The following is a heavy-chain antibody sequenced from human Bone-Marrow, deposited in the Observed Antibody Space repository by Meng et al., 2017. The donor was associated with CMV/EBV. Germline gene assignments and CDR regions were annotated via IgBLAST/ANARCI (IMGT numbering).Heavy chain of an antibody. Sequence: GESLKISCEASGLTFRTYSMNWVRQAPGKGLEWVSSISSSSSYIYYADSVKGRFTISRDNAKNSLYLQMNSLRAEDTAVYYCARGSQYCDSTRCYLGEMDVWGQGTTVTVSS. V-gene: IGHV3-21*01. CDR1: GLTFRTYS. CDR2: ISSSSSYI. CDR3: ARGSQYCDSTRCYLGEMDV. J-gene: IGHJ6*02. D-gene: IGHD2/OR15-2a*01.